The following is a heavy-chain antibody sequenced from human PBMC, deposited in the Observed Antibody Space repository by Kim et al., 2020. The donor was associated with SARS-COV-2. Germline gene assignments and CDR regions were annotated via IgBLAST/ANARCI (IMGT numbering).Heavy chain of an antibody. V-gene: IGHV4-59*01. D-gene: IGHD5-12*01. CDR3: ARARQGSGYDFDY. Sequence: YNPALTSRVTISVDTSKNQFSRKLSSVTAADTAVYYCARARQGSGYDFDYWGQGTLVTVSS. J-gene: IGHJ4*02.